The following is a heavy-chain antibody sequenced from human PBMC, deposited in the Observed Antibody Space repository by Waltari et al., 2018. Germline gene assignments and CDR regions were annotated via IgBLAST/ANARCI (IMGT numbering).Heavy chain of an antibody. D-gene: IGHD2-8*02. CDR1: GFTVSQTS. CDR2: ITPNDDT. V-gene: IGHV3-53*02. J-gene: IGHJ6*03. CDR3: VTLKPPGHYFYMDV. Sequence: EVQLVETGGALIQTGGSLRLSCAASGFTVSQTSFGWVRLAPGQGPEWVSSITPNDDTFYSDSVRGRFNILRDTSKNTLHLQMSFLRAEDTAVYYCVTLKPPGHYFYMDVWGKGTTVNVSS.